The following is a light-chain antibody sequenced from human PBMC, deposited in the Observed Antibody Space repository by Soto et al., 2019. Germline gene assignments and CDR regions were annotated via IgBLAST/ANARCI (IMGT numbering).Light chain of an antibody. J-gene: IGKJ3*01. V-gene: IGKV1-5*03. CDR3: LQHNSYPFT. Sequence: DIQMTQSPSTLSGSVGDRVTITCRASQTISSWLAWYQQKPGKAPKLLIYKASTLKSGVPSRFSGSRSGTEFTLTISSLQPEDFATYYCLQHNSYPFTFGPGTKVDNK. CDR1: QTISSW. CDR2: KAS.